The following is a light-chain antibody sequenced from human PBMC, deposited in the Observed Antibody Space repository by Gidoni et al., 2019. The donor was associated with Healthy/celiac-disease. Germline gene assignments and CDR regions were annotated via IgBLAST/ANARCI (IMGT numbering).Light chain of an antibody. CDR1: SSNIGAGYD. CDR3: QSYDSSLSGWV. V-gene: IGLV1-40*01. Sequence: QSMLTQPPSVSGAPGPRVTISCTGSSSNIGAGYDVHWYQQLPGTAPKLLIYGNSNRPSGVPDRFSGSKSGTSASLAITGLQAEDEADYYCQSYDSSLSGWVFGGGTKLTVL. CDR2: GNS. J-gene: IGLJ3*02.